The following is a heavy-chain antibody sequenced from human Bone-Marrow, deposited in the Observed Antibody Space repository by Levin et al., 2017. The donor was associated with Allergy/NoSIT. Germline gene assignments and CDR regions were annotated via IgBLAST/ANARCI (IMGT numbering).Heavy chain of an antibody. V-gene: IGHV4-31*03. CDR3: ARGYSSSWFFGGRAFDI. CDR1: GGSISSGGYY. J-gene: IGHJ3*02. Sequence: PSETLSLTCTVSGGSISSGGYYWSWIRQHPGKGLEWIGYIYYSGSTYYNPSLKSRVTISVDTSKNQFSLKLSSVTAADTAVYYCARGYSSSWFFGGRAFDIWGQGTMVTVSS. D-gene: IGHD6-13*01. CDR2: IYYSGST.